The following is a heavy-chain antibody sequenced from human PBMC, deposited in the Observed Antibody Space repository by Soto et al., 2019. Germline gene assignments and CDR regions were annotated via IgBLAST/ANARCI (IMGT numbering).Heavy chain of an antibody. CDR3: GRSGPGAYIDY. Sequence: ASVKVSCKASGYIFTGFYIHWVRQAPGQGLECMGWISPKTGGTNFAQKFQGRVTLTRXTXXTXXXMXLNXLKXDDTAVYYCGRSGPGAYIDYWGQGTLVTVSS. CDR1: GYIFTGFY. CDR2: ISPKTGGT. J-gene: IGHJ4*02. D-gene: IGHD3-16*01. V-gene: IGHV1-2*02.